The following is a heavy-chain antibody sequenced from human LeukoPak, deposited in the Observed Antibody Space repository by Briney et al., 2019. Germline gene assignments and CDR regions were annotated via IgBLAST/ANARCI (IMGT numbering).Heavy chain of an antibody. CDR1: GFTFSSHW. V-gene: IGHV3-74*01. J-gene: IGHJ4*02. D-gene: IGHD1-26*01. Sequence: GGSLRLSCAASGFTFSSHWMHWVRQAPGKGLVWVSRIKYDASSTSYADSVKGRFTISRDNAKNTLYLQMNSLRAEDTAMYYCARGATYAYYQDYWGQGTLVTVSS. CDR2: IKYDASST. CDR3: ARGATYAYYQDY.